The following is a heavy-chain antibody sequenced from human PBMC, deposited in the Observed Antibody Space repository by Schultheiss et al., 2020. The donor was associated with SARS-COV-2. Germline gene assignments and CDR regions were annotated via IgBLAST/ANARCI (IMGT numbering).Heavy chain of an antibody. J-gene: IGHJ5*02. CDR3: ARGPYHRITMVRGVIYWFDP. D-gene: IGHD3-10*01. Sequence: SETLSLTCTVSGGSISSGGYYWSWIRQPPGKGLEWIGYIYYSGSTNYNPSLKSRVTISVDTSKNQFSLKLSSVTAADTAVYYCARGPYHRITMVRGVIYWFDPWGQGTLVTVSS. V-gene: IGHV4-61*08. CDR2: IYYSGST. CDR1: GGSISSGGYY.